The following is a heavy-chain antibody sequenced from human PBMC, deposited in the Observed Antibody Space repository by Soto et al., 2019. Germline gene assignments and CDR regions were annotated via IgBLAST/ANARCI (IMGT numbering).Heavy chain of an antibody. D-gene: IGHD4-17*01. Sequence: GGSLRLSCAASGFTFSSYGMHWVRQAPGKGLEWVAVISYDGSNKYYADSVKGRFTISRDNSKNTLYLQMKSLRAEDTAVYYCAKGIDYGERSFVDYWGQGTLVTVSS. CDR1: GFTFSSYG. J-gene: IGHJ4*02. V-gene: IGHV3-30*18. CDR2: ISYDGSNK. CDR3: AKGIDYGERSFVDY.